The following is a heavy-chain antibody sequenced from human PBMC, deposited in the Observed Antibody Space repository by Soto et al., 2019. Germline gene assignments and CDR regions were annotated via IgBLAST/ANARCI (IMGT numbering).Heavy chain of an antibody. V-gene: IGHV1-2*02. D-gene: IGHD6-6*01. Sequence: ASVKVSCKASGYTFSGFYMHWVRQAPGQGLEWMGWINPNSGGTKSAEKFQGRVTMTRDTSISTAYMELSRLTSDDTAVYYCAKDSLSYSSSSLDYWGQGTLVTVSS. CDR3: AKDSLSYSSSSLDY. CDR2: INPNSGGT. CDR1: GYTFSGFY. J-gene: IGHJ4*02.